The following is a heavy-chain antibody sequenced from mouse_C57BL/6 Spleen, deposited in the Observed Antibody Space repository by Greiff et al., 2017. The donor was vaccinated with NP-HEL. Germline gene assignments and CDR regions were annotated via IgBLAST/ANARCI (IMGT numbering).Heavy chain of an antibody. Sequence: QVQLKESGPGLVQPSQSLSITCTVSGFSLTSYGVHWVRQSPGKGLEWLGVIWRGGSTDYNAAFMSRLSITKDNSKSQVFFKMNSLQADDTAIYYCAKEDYYDYDVCAMDYWGQGTSVTVSS. CDR3: AKEDYYDYDVCAMDY. V-gene: IGHV2-5*01. CDR1: GFSLTSYG. J-gene: IGHJ4*01. CDR2: IWRGGST. D-gene: IGHD2-4*01.